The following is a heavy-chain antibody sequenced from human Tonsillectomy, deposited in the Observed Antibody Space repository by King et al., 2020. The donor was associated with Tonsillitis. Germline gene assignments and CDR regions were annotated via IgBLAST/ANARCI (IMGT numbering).Heavy chain of an antibody. CDR3: AKAGRDGYNVIDY. J-gene: IGHJ4*02. Sequence: VQLVESGGVVVQPGGSLRLSCAASGFTFDDYTMHWVRQAPGKGLEWVSLISWDGGSTYYADSVKGRFTISRDNNKNSLYLQMNSLRTEDTAVYYCAKAGRDGYNVIDYWGQGTLVTVSS. CDR2: ISWDGGST. CDR1: GFTFDDYT. D-gene: IGHD5-24*01. V-gene: IGHV3-43*01.